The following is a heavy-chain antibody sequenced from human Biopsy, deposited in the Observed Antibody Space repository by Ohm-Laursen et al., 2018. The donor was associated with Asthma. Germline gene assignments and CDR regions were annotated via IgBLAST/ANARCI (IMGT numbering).Heavy chain of an antibody. D-gene: IGHD3-3*01. Sequence: SQTLSLTCTVSGCSMTPTSHYWDWIRQPPGKGLEWIGYISYGGKTSYNPSLQNRVTISRDTSKNQFSLRLTSVTAADSAVYFCARRITIFGVVQKDHGMDAWGQGTTVIVSS. V-gene: IGHV4-39*01. J-gene: IGHJ6*02. CDR1: GCSMTPTSHY. CDR2: ISYGGKT. CDR3: ARRITIFGVVQKDHGMDA.